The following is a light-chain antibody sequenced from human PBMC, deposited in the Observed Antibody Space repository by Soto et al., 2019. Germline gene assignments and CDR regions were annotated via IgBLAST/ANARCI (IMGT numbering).Light chain of an antibody. CDR1: QSISSW. V-gene: IGKV1-5*03. CDR2: KAS. CDR3: QQYNSSPMHT. J-gene: IGKJ2*01. Sequence: DIQMTQSPSTLSASVGDRVTITCRASQSISSWLAWYQQKPGKAPKLLIYKASSLESGVPSRFSGSGSGTEFTLTISSLQPDDFATYYCQQYNSSPMHTFGQGTKLDIK.